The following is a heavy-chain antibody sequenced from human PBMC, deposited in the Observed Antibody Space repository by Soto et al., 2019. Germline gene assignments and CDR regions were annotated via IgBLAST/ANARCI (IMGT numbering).Heavy chain of an antibody. CDR2: IYCSGSA. V-gene: IGHV4-30-4*01. Sequence: SETLSLTCTVSGGSINSGDYYWSWIRQPPGKGLEWIGYIYCSGSAYYNPSLKSRLTISVDTSKNQFSLRLSSVTAADTAVYYCARTRRGWFDPWGQGTLVTVSS. CDR3: ARTRRGWFDP. J-gene: IGHJ5*02. CDR1: GGSINSGDYY.